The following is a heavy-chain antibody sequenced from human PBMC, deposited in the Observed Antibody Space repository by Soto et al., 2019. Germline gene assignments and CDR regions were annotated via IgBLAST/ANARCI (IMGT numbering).Heavy chain of an antibody. Sequence: EVQLLESGGDLVQPGGSLRLSCAASGLTFSSHSMTWVRQAPGRGLEWAAAISRSGDSTYYADSVKGRFTISRDNSKNTLYVQMNSLRAEDTAVYYCAKGAFAGYYYYGMDVWGQGTTVTVSS. CDR3: AKGAFAGYYYYGMDV. V-gene: IGHV3-23*01. CDR2: ISRSGDST. J-gene: IGHJ6*02. CDR1: GLTFSSHS. D-gene: IGHD3-16*01.